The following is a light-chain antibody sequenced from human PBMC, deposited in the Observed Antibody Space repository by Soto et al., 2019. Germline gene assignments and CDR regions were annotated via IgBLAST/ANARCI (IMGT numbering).Light chain of an antibody. V-gene: IGKV3-20*01. J-gene: IGKJ4*01. CDR1: QSVSSSH. Sequence: EIVLTQSPGTLSLSPGERATLSCRASQSVSSSHLAWYQHKPGQAPRLLIYSASSRATGIPDRFSGSGSGTDFTLTISRLEPEDFAVYYCQQYNNWPALTVGGGTKVDSK. CDR2: SAS. CDR3: QQYNNWPALT.